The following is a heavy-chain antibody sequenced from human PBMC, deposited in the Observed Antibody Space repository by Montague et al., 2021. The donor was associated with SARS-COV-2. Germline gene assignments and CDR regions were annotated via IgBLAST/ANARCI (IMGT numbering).Heavy chain of an antibody. CDR3: AHDRVTMIVVAKADAFDI. J-gene: IGHJ3*02. CDR1: GFSLSTSGVG. CDR2: IYWDDDK. Sequence: LVKPTQTLTLTCTFSGFSLSTSGVGVGWIHRPPGKALEWLALIYWDDDKRYSPSLKSRLTITKDTSKNQVVLTMTNMDPVDTATYYCAHDRVTMIVVAKADAFDIWGQGTMVTVPS. V-gene: IGHV2-5*02. D-gene: IGHD3-22*01.